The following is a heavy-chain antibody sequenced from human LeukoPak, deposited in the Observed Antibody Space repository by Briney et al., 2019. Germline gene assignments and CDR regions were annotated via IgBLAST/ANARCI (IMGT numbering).Heavy chain of an antibody. D-gene: IGHD2-21*01. V-gene: IGHV3-33*05. CDR2: IQNDAGTE. CDR3: ARELSQIVWGGLDY. J-gene: IGHJ4*02. CDR1: GFIFSHYG. Sequence: GRSLRLSCAASGFIFSHYGMHWVRQAPGKGLEWVAVIQNDAGTENFADSVKGRFTISRDNSKNTVFLQMNSLRVEDTAVYYCARELSQIVWGGLDYGGQGTLVSVSS.